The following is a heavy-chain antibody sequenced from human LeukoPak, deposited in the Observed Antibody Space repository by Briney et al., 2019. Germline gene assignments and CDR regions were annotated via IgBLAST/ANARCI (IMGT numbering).Heavy chain of an antibody. CDR2: IYYSGST. CDR3: ARDLFHSSSSPTDY. D-gene: IGHD6-6*01. CDR1: GGSISSYY. V-gene: IGHV4-59*01. J-gene: IGHJ4*02. Sequence: TSETLSLTCTVSGGSISSYYWSWIRQPPGKGLEWIGYIYYSGSTNHNPSLKSRVTISVDTSKNQFSLKLSSVTAADTAVYYCARDLFHSSSSPTDYWGQGTLVTVSS.